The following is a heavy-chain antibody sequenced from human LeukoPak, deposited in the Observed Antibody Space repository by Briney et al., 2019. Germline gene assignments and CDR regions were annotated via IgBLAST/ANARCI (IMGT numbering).Heavy chain of an antibody. J-gene: IGHJ2*01. D-gene: IGHD4-17*01. Sequence: KASETLSLTCTVSGGSISSYYWSWIRQPPGKGLEWIGYIYYSGSTNYNPSLKSRVTISVDTSKNQFSLKLSSVTAADTAVYYCARHDYGDYAYWYFDLWGRGTLVTVSS. CDR3: ARHDYGDYAYWYFDL. V-gene: IGHV4-59*08. CDR1: GGSISSYY. CDR2: IYYSGST.